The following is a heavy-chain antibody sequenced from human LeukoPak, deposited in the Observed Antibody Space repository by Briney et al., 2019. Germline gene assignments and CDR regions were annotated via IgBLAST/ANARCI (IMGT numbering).Heavy chain of an antibody. CDR3: ARSHRGSNSLSFDI. CDR2: LYSGGST. V-gene: IGHV3-53*01. Sequence: PGGSLRLSCAASGFTVSSSYMSWVRQAPGKGLEWVSVLYSGGSTYSADSVKGRFTISRDNSKNTLYLQMNSLRAEDTAVYYCARSHRGSNSLSFDIWGQGTKVTVSS. CDR1: GFTVSSSY. D-gene: IGHD1-26*01. J-gene: IGHJ3*02.